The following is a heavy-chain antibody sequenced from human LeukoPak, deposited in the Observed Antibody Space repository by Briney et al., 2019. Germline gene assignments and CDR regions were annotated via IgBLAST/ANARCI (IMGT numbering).Heavy chain of an antibody. Sequence: SGGSLRLSCAAPGFTFSSYAMSWVRKAPGKGLEWGSTISGSGGSTYYADSVKGRFTISRDNSKNTLYLQMDSLRADDTAVYYCAKDGWYYESSGLGAFDVWGQGTMVTVSS. J-gene: IGHJ3*01. D-gene: IGHD3-22*01. CDR1: GFTFSSYA. CDR3: AKDGWYYESSGLGAFDV. CDR2: ISGSGGST. V-gene: IGHV3-23*01.